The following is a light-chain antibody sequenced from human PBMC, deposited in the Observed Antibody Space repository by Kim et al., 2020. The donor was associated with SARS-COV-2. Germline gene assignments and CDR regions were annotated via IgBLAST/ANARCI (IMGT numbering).Light chain of an antibody. CDR1: SNNVENEG. V-gene: IGLV10-54*01. CDR3: SAWDNGLTGWV. Sequence: KTAALTRTGDSNNVENEGAAWLQQHQSPPPTHLTDRNHNRPSGISERLAASRSGNTASLSITGLQPVDKADCYCSAWDNGLTGWVFGGGTQLAVL. J-gene: IGLJ3*02. CDR2: RNH.